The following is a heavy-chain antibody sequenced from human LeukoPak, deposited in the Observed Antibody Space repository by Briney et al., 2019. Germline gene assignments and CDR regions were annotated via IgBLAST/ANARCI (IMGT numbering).Heavy chain of an antibody. Sequence: SETLSLTCTVSGGSISSYYWSWIRQPPGKGLEWIGYIYYTGSTNYNPSLKSRVTISVDTSKNQFSLKLSSVTAADTAVYYCARLRYCTNGVCPWGQGTLVTVSS. J-gene: IGHJ5*02. CDR1: GGSISSYY. D-gene: IGHD2-8*01. CDR2: IYYTGST. V-gene: IGHV4-59*01. CDR3: ARLRYCTNGVCP.